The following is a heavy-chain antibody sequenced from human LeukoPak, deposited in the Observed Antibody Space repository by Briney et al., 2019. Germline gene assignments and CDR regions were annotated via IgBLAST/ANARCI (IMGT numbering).Heavy chain of an antibody. Sequence: ASVKVSCKASGYTFTGYYMHWVRQAPGQGLEWMGWINPNSGATNYAQKFQGRVTMTRDTSISTAYMELSRLRSDDTAVYYCARDAGVTDDNWFDPWGQGTLVTVSS. V-gene: IGHV1-2*02. CDR2: INPNSGAT. J-gene: IGHJ5*02. D-gene: IGHD5-18*01. CDR1: GYTFTGYY. CDR3: ARDAGVTDDNWFDP.